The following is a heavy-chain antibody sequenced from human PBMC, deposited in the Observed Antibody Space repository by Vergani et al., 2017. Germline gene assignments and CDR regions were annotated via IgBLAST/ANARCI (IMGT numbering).Heavy chain of an antibody. CDR1: GFTFSSYA. D-gene: IGHD6-13*01. CDR3: AKDLYSSSWYSRPNDAFDI. CDR2: ISGSGGST. J-gene: IGHJ3*02. Sequence: EVQLLESGGGLVQPGGSLRLSCAASGFTFSSYAMSWVRQAPGKGLEWVSAISGSGGSTYYADSVKGRFTISRDNSKNTLYLQMNSLRAEDTAVYYCAKDLYSSSWYSRPNDAFDIWGQGTMVTVSS. V-gene: IGHV3-23*01.